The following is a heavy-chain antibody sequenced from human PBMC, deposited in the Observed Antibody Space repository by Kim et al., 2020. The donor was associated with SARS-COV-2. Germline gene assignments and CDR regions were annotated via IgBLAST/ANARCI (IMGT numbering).Heavy chain of an antibody. D-gene: IGHD4-4*01. Sequence: ASVKVSCKASGYTFTSYGISWVRQAPGQGLEWMGWISAYNGNTNYAQKLQGRVTMTTDTSTSTAYMELRSLRSDDTAVYYCAIRTVTTDYYYYGMDVWGQETTVTVSS. CDR2: ISAYNGNT. J-gene: IGHJ6*02. CDR3: AIRTVTTDYYYYGMDV. V-gene: IGHV1-18*01. CDR1: GYTFTSYG.